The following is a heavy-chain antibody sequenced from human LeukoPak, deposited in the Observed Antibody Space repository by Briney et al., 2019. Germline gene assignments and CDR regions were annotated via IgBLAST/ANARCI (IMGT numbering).Heavy chain of an antibody. CDR1: GFTFSSYG. J-gene: IGHJ4*02. CDR3: ARDLIAAAGTPFDY. D-gene: IGHD6-13*01. Sequence: GGSLRLSCAASGFTFSSYGMHWVRQAPGKGLEWVAVISYDGSNKYYADSVKGRFTISRDNSKNTLYLQMNSLRAEDTAVYYCARDLIAAAGTPFDYWGQGTLVTVSS. V-gene: IGHV3-30*03. CDR2: ISYDGSNK.